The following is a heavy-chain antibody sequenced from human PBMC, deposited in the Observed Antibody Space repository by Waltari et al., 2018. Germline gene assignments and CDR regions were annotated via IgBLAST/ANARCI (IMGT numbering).Heavy chain of an antibody. CDR2: ISDYTTQT. D-gene: IGHD4-17*01. CDR1: GYSFNSYG. V-gene: IGHV1-18*01. Sequence: QVQLAQSGSEVKKPGASVKVSCTTSGYSFNSYGITWVRQAPGQGLEWMGWISDYTTQTTYGQRFQDRVIMTTDTSSSTAYMELRGLTSDDTAVYFCARVPWSTVTSLDYWGQGTLVTVSS. CDR3: ARVPWSTVTSLDY. J-gene: IGHJ4*02.